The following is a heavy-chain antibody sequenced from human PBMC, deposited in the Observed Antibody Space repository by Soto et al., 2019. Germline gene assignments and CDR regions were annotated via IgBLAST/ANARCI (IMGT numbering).Heavy chain of an antibody. CDR3: ARDVRNLEGGYYYGMDV. CDR1: GGSISSYY. V-gene: IGHV4-59*01. D-gene: IGHD3-3*01. Sequence: SETLSLTCSVSGGSISSYYWSWIRQPPGKGLEWIGYIYYSGSTNYNTSLKSRVTISVDTSKNQFSLKLSSVTAADTAVYYCARDVRNLEGGYYYGMDVWGQGTTVTVSS. CDR2: IYYSGST. J-gene: IGHJ6*02.